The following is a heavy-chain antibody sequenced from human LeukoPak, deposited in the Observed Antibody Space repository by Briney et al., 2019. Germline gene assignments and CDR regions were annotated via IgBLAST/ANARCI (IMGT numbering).Heavy chain of an antibody. CDR1: GLTFSNAW. Sequence: GGSLRLSCAASGLTFSNAWMSWVRQAPGKGLEWVGRIKSKSEGGTADYAAPVTGGFSISRDDSKNTLNLQMNSLKIEDTAVYYCTTGGGSYAHFDYWGQGILVTVSS. CDR2: IKSKSEGGTA. CDR3: TTGGGSYAHFDY. V-gene: IGHV3-15*01. J-gene: IGHJ4*02. D-gene: IGHD1-26*01.